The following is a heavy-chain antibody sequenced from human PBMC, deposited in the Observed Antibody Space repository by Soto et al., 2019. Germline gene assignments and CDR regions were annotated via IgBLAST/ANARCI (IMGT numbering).Heavy chain of an antibody. CDR2: IWYDGSNK. D-gene: IGHD6-13*01. Sequence: QVQLVESGGGVVQPGRSLRLSCAASGFTFSSYGMHWVRQAPGKGLEWVAVIWYDGSNKYYADYVKGRFTISRDNSKNKRDLQMNSLRAEDTAVYYCARERYSRSWVNFHHWGQGTLVTVSS. CDR1: GFTFSSYG. CDR3: ARERYSRSWVNFHH. J-gene: IGHJ1*01. V-gene: IGHV3-33*01.